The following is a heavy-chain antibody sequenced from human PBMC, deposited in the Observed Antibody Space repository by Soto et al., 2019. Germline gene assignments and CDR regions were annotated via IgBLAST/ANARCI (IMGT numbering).Heavy chain of an antibody. CDR1: GGSVSSGSYY. CDR2: IYYSGST. D-gene: IGHD3-9*01. J-gene: IGHJ5*02. CDR3: ASRQTYDDIWSGYGVWNWFDP. Sequence: QVQLQESGPGLVKASETLSLTCTVSGGSVSSGSYYWSWIRQPPGKGLEWIGYIYYSGSTNYNPSLTSRVTISVDTAKNQFSLQLSSVTAAETAVYYCASRQTYDDIWSGYGVWNWFDPWGQGTLVTVSS. V-gene: IGHV4-61*01.